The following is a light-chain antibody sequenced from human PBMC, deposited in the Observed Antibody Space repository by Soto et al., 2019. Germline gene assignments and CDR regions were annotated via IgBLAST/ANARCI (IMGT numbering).Light chain of an antibody. V-gene: IGKV1-12*01. CDR1: QDISSW. J-gene: IGKJ4*01. CDR3: QQGDSFPFT. CDR2: AAS. Sequence: DIQMTQSPSSVSASVGDRVTITCRASQDISSWVAWYQQKPGKAPKLLISAASSLQSGVPRRFSGSGSGTDFTLIISSLQPEDLETYFCQQGDSFPFTFGGGTKVDIK.